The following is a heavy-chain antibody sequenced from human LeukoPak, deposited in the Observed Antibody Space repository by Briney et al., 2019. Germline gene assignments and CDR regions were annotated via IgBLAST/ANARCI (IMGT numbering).Heavy chain of an antibody. D-gene: IGHD2-15*01. V-gene: IGHV3-64*01. CDR1: GFSLLGYV. Sequence: GGSLRLSRAASGFSLLGYVMHWVRQAPGKGPESVSAITPDGRTTYYANSVKGRFTISRDNSKNTLYLQMGSLTTEDMAVYYCARETPHGGSDCWGQGTLVTVSS. CDR3: ARETPHGGSDC. J-gene: IGHJ4*02. CDR2: ITPDGRTT.